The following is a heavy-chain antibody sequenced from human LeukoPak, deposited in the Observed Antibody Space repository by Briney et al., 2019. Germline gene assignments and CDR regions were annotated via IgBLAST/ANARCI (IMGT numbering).Heavy chain of an antibody. Sequence: PSQTLSLTCTVSGGSIRSYYWGWIRQPPGKGLEWIGYIHYSESTKYNPSLKSRVTMSVDTSKNQFSLKLSSVTAADTAVYYCASRSGSFSDALDIWGQGTLVTVSS. V-gene: IGHV4-59*08. CDR3: ASRSGSFSDALDI. J-gene: IGHJ3*02. D-gene: IGHD3-10*01. CDR1: GGSIRSYY. CDR2: IHYSEST.